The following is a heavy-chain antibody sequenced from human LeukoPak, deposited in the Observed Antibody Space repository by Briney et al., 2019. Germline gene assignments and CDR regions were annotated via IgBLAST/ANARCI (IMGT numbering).Heavy chain of an antibody. CDR1: GGSISSYY. D-gene: IGHD6-13*01. V-gene: IGHV4-59*01. CDR3: ARHIAAAGTDFDY. Sequence: SETLSLTCTVSGGSISSYYWSWIRQPPGKGLEWIGYIYYSGSTNYNPSLKSRVTISVDTSKNQFSLKLSSVTAADTAVYYCARHIAAAGTDFDYWGQGTLVTVPS. J-gene: IGHJ4*02. CDR2: IYYSGST.